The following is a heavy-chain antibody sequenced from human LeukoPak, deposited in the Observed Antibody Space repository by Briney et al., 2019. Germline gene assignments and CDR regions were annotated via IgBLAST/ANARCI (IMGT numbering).Heavy chain of an antibody. CDR2: IYSGGST. CDR1: GFTFSSYA. V-gene: IGHV3-66*01. Sequence: GGSLRLSCAASGFTFSSYAMSWVRQAPGKGLEWVSVIYSGGSTYYADSVKGRFTISRDNSKNTLYLQMNSLRAEDTAVYYCARDGPAAIFGYYYYGMDVWGQGTTVTVSS. D-gene: IGHD2-2*01. J-gene: IGHJ6*02. CDR3: ARDGPAAIFGYYYYGMDV.